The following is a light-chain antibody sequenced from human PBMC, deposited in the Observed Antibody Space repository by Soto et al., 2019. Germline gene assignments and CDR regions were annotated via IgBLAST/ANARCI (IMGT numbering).Light chain of an antibody. CDR3: QQYGSSPKT. V-gene: IGKV3-20*01. CDR2: GAS. Sequence: IRWTLSPCTLSLSPGERAPLSCRASQSVSSNYLAWYQQKPGQAPRLLIYGASSRATGIPDRFSGSGSGTDFTLTISRLEPEDFAVYYCQQYGSSPKTFGQGTKVDIK. J-gene: IGKJ1*01. CDR1: QSVSSNY.